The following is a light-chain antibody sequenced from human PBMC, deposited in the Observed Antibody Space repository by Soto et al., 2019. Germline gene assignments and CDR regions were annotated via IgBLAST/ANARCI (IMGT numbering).Light chain of an antibody. Sequence: DIQMTQSPSSLSASVGDRVTITCQASQDISNYLNWYQQKPGKAPKLLIYDASNLETGVPSRFSGSGSGTDFTFTISSLQPEDIAVYYCQQYNNWPPITFGQGTRLEI. J-gene: IGKJ5*01. V-gene: IGKV1-33*01. CDR2: DAS. CDR1: QDISNY. CDR3: QQYNNWPPIT.